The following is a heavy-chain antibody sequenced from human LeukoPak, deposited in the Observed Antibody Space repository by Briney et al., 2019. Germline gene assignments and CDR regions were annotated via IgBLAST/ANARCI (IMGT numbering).Heavy chain of an antibody. Sequence: ASVKVSCKASGYTFTGYYMHWVRQAPGQGLEWMGWINPNSGGTNYAQKFQGRITMTRDTSISTAYMELSRLRSDDTAVYYCARDRGEGYDPRTSITMVRGVKDYWGQGTLVTASS. CDR1: GYTFTGYY. CDR2: INPNSGGT. J-gene: IGHJ4*02. CDR3: ARDRGEGYDPRTSITMVRGVKDY. V-gene: IGHV1-2*02. D-gene: IGHD3-10*01.